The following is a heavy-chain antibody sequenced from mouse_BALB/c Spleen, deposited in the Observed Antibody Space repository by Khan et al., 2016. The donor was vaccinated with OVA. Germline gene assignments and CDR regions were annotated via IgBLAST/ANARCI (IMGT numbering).Heavy chain of an antibody. CDR2: ISTYYGDA. D-gene: IGHD1-3*01. J-gene: IGHJ3*01. CDR3: VRESGNSRFSY. Sequence: VQLQESGAELVRPGVSVKISCKGSGYTFTDFAMHWVKQSHAKSLEWMGVISTYYGDATNNQKFKGMATMTVDKSSSIAYMESARQTSEAAAIYYCVRESGNSRFSYWSQGNLVTVS. CDR1: GYTFTDFA. V-gene: IGHV1S137*01.